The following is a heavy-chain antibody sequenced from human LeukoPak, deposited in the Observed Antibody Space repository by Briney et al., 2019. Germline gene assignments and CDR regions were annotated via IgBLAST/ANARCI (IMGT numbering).Heavy chain of an antibody. J-gene: IGHJ3*02. V-gene: IGHV3-30*18. Sequence: GKSLRLSCAASGFTFSSYGMHWVRQAPGKGLEWVAVISPDGSNEDYADPVKGRFTISRDNSKNTLYLQMNSLRAEDTAVYYCAKDDRDGYNYDPFDIWGQGTMVTVSS. CDR3: AKDDRDGYNYDPFDI. CDR2: ISPDGSNE. CDR1: GFTFSSYG. D-gene: IGHD5-24*01.